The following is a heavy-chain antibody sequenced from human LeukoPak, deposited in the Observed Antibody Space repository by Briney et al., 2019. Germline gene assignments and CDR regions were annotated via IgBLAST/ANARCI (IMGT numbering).Heavy chain of an antibody. D-gene: IGHD6-19*01. CDR1: GFTFSSYG. CDR3: AREQWGAIYYYDYMDV. Sequence: PGGSLRLSCAASGFTFSSYGMHWVRQAPGKGLEWVAVISYDGSNKYYADSVKGRFTISRDNSKNTLYLQMNSLRTEDTALYYCAREQWGAIYYYDYMDVWGKGTTVTVSS. CDR2: ISYDGSNK. V-gene: IGHV3-30*03. J-gene: IGHJ6*03.